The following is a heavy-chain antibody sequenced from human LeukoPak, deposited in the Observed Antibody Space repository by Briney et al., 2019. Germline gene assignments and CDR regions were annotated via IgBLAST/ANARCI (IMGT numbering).Heavy chain of an antibody. CDR2: IYPGDSDT. Sequence: TGESLKISCKDSGYSFTSYWIGWVRQMPKKGLEWMGIIYPGDSDTRYSPSFQGQVTISADKSINTAYLQWSSLKASDTAIYYCARRGEAMDPFDYWGQGTLVTVSS. CDR1: GYSFTSYW. J-gene: IGHJ4*02. CDR3: ARRGEAMDPFDY. D-gene: IGHD5-18*01. V-gene: IGHV5-51*01.